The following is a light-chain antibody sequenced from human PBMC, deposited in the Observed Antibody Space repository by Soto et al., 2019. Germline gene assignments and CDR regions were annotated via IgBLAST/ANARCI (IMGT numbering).Light chain of an antibody. CDR2: AAS. J-gene: IGKJ1*01. CDR3: QQYNSAPRK. V-gene: IGKV1-27*01. CDR1: QCISNY. Sequence: DIQITHSPCARSASVVDGVTITCLASQCISNYLAWYQQKPGKVPKLLIYAASTLQSGVPSRFSGSGSGTDFTLTISSLQPEDVATYYCQQYNSAPRKFGQGTKVDIK.